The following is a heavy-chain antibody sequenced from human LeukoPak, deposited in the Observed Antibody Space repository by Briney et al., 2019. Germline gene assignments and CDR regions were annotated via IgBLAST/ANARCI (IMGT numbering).Heavy chain of an antibody. CDR3: ARGAYGDYYFNS. CDR1: GDSISSNNYF. D-gene: IGHD4-17*01. CDR2: ISYNGNT. V-gene: IGHV4-39*01. Sequence: SETLSLTCTVSGDSISSNNYFWGWICQPPGKGLEWIGEISYNGNTYYNPSLKSRVTISVDTSKNQFSLKLSSVIAADTAVYYCARGAYGDYYFNSWGQGALVTVSS. J-gene: IGHJ4*02.